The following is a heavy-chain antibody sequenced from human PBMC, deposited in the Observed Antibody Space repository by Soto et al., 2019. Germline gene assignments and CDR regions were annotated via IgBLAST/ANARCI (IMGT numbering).Heavy chain of an antibody. CDR3: ARGRLVQRPGLYYFDY. J-gene: IGHJ4*02. V-gene: IGHV3-33*01. Sequence: SLRLSCAASGSIFTGYGMHWVRQAPGKGLEWVAVIWFDGSNKYYADSVKGRFTISRDNSKNMLYLQMNSLRVEDTAVYYCARGRLVQRPGLYYFDYWGQGTLVTVSS. CDR1: GSIFTGYG. D-gene: IGHD6-19*01. CDR2: IWFDGSNK.